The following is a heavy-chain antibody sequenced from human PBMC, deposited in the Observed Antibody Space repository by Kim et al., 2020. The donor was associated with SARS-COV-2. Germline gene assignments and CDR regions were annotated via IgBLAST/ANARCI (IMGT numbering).Heavy chain of an antibody. CDR2: MNPNSGNT. CDR1: GYTFTSYD. CDR3: EMGPTYYGMDV. J-gene: IGHJ6*02. Sequence: ASVKVSCKASGYTFTSYDINWGRQATGQGLEWMGWMNPNSGNTGYAQKFQGRVTMTRNTSISTAYMELSSLRSEDTAVYYCEMGPTYYGMDVWGQGTTVTFSS. D-gene: IGHD2-8*01. V-gene: IGHV1-8*01.